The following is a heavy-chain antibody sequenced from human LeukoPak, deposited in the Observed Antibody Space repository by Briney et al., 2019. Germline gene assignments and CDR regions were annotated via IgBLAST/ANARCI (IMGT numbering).Heavy chain of an antibody. V-gene: IGHV1-46*01. J-gene: IGHJ4*02. CDR3: ARLDTAMVLDDY. CDR2: INPSGGST. Sequence: ASVKVSCKASGYTFTSYYKHWVRQAPGQGLEWMGIINPSGGSTSYAQKFQGRVTMTRDTSTSTVYMELSSLRSEDTAVYYCARLDTAMVLDDYWGQGTLVTVSS. D-gene: IGHD5-18*01. CDR1: GYTFTSYY.